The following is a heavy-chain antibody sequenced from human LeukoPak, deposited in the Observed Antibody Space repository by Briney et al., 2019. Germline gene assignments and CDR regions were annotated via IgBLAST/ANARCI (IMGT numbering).Heavy chain of an antibody. CDR3: ARAPAMSRFDY. CDR2: ISSSSYI. CDR1: GFTFSSYS. Sequence: GGSLRLSCAASGFTFSSYSMNWVRQAPGKGLEWVSSISSSSYIYYADSVKGRFTISRDNAKNSLYLQMNSLRAEDTAVYYCARAPAMSRFDYWGQGTLVTVSS. V-gene: IGHV3-21*01. D-gene: IGHD5-18*01. J-gene: IGHJ4*02.